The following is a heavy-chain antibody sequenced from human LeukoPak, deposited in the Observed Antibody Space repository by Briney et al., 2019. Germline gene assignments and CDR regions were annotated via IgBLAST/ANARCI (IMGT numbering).Heavy chain of an antibody. J-gene: IGHJ4*02. CDR3: ARSITIFGVVGYYFDY. CDR2: IIPILGIA. D-gene: IGHD3-3*01. V-gene: IGHV1-69*04. Sequence: SVKVSCRASGGTFSSYAISWVRQAPGQGLEWMGRIIPILGIANYAQKFQGRVTITADKSTSTAYMELSSLRSEDTAVYYCARSITIFGVVGYYFDYWGQGTLVTVSS. CDR1: GGTFSSYA.